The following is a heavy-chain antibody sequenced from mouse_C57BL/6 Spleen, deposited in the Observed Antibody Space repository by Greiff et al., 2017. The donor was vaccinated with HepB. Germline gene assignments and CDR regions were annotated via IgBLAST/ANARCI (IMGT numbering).Heavy chain of an antibody. J-gene: IGHJ4*01. CDR2: IYPGSGST. CDR1: GYTFTSYW. V-gene: IGHV1-55*01. Sequence: QVQLQQPGAELVKPGASVKMSCKASGYTFTSYWITWVKQRPGQGLEWIGDIYPGSGSTNYNEKFKSKATLTVDTSSSTAYMQLSSLTSEDSAVYYWARGITTVVAHYAMEYWGQGTSVTVSS. CDR3: ARGITTVVAHYAMEY. D-gene: IGHD1-1*01.